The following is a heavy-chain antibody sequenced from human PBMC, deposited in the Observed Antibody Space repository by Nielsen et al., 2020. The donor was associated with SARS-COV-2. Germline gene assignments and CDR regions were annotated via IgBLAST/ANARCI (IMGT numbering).Heavy chain of an antibody. Sequence: SLKISCAASGFTFDDYAMRWVRQAPGKGLEWVSGISWNSGSIGYADSVKGRFTISRDNAKNSLYLQMNSLRAEDTALYYCAKDSSGWKGVDYWGQGTLVTVSS. J-gene: IGHJ4*02. CDR2: ISWNSGSI. D-gene: IGHD6-19*01. CDR1: GFTFDDYA. CDR3: AKDSSGWKGVDY. V-gene: IGHV3-9*01.